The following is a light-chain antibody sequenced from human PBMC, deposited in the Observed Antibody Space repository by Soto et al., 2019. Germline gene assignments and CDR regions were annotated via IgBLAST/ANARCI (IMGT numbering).Light chain of an antibody. CDR1: SSDVGAYNY. CDR2: EVS. Sequence: QSALTQPPSASGSPGQSVTISCTGTSSDVGAYNYVSWYQQYPGKAPELMIYEVSKRPSGVPDRFSGAKSGKTASLAVSGLQAEDEADDYCSSYAGSNIGVFGGGTKLTVL. CDR3: SSYAGSNIGV. V-gene: IGLV2-8*01. J-gene: IGLJ3*02.